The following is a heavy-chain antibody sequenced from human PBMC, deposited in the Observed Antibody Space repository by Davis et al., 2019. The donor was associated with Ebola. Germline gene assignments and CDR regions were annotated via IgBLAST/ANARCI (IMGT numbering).Heavy chain of an antibody. V-gene: IGHV1-46*03. D-gene: IGHD6-19*01. J-gene: IGHJ6*02. CDR2: INPSGGST. Sequence: AASVKVSCKASGYTFTSYYMHWVRQAPGQGLEWMGIINPSGGSTSYAQKFQGRVTMTRDTSTSTVYMELSSLRSEDTAVYYCARDWRGVAGPRYYYYGMDVWGQGTTVTVSS. CDR1: GYTFTSYY. CDR3: ARDWRGVAGPRYYYYGMDV.